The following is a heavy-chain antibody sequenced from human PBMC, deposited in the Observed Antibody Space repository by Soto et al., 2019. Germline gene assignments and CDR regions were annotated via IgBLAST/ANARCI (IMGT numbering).Heavy chain of an antibody. CDR3: ARDTELYYDSSIRWFDP. V-gene: IGHV1-46*01. J-gene: IGHJ5*02. Sequence: QVQLVQSGAEVKKPGASVKVSCKASGYTFTSYYMHWVRQAPGQGLEWMGIINPSGGSTSYAQKFQGRVTMTRDTSTSTVYMELSSLRSEDTAVYYCARDTELYYDSSIRWFDPWGQGTLVTVSS. CDR2: INPSGGST. D-gene: IGHD3-22*01. CDR1: GYTFTSYY.